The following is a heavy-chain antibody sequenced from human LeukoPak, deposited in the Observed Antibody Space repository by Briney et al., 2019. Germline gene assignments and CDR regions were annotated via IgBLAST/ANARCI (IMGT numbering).Heavy chain of an antibody. CDR3: ARVARGVLRYFDWLYPFDY. D-gene: IGHD3-9*01. Sequence: PGGSLRLSCAASGFTFSSYSMNWVRQAPGKGLEWVSSISSSSSYIYYADSVKGRFTISRDNAKNTLYLQMGSLRAKDMAVYYCARVARGVLRYFDWLYPFDYWGQGTLVTVSS. V-gene: IGHV3-21*01. CDR1: GFTFSSYS. CDR2: ISSSSSYI. J-gene: IGHJ4*02.